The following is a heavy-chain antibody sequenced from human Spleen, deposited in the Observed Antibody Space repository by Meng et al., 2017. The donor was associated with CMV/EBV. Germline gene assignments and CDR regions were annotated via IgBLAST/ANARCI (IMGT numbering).Heavy chain of an antibody. Sequence: GGSLRLSCVVSGFTFNNYWMHWVRQAPGKGLVWVSRINGDGRSTNYGDSVKGRFTISRDNAKNMLYLQMNSLRAEDTAVYYCAKHGSEDWFDPWGRGTLVTVSS. J-gene: IGHJ5*02. CDR3: AKHGSEDWFDP. V-gene: IGHV3-74*01. CDR1: GFTFNNYW. D-gene: IGHD1-26*01. CDR2: INGDGRST.